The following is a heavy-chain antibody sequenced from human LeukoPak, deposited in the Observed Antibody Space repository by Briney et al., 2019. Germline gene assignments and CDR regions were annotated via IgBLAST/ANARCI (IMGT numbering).Heavy chain of an antibody. V-gene: IGHV1-2*02. CDR1: GYTFTGQY. J-gene: IGHJ4*02. CDR3: AREGDDGSSGTFDY. CDR2: INPNSGAT. D-gene: IGHD1/OR15-1a*01. Sequence: GASVKVSCKASGYTFTGQYLHWVRQAPGQGLEWMGWINPNSGATTYAQTFQGRVTMTRDTSISTVYMDLSSLTSDDTAVYYCAREGDDGSSGTFDYWGQGTLVTVSS.